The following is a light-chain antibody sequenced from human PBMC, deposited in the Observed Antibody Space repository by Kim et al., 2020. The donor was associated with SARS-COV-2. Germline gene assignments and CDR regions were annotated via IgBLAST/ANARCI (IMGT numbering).Light chain of an antibody. CDR3: HQYNDWPPGDT. CDR2: GAS. Sequence: EIVMTQSPATLSVSPGERATLSCRASQSVSTNLAWYQLQPGRSPRLLIHGASTRAAGIPARFSGSGSGTEFTLTISSLQSEDFALYYCHQYNDWPPGDTFGQGTKLEI. CDR1: QSVSTN. V-gene: IGKV3-15*01. J-gene: IGKJ2*01.